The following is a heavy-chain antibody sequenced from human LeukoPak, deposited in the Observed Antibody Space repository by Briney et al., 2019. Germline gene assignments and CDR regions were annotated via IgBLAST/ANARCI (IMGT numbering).Heavy chain of an antibody. D-gene: IGHD3-16*02. Sequence: ASVTVSCTSSGYTFTDYYMHLVRQAPGQGLEWMGWINPNSSGTNYAQKFQGRVTMTRDTSISTAYMELSRLRSDDTAVYYCARDRDYVWGSYHNYYYMDVWGKGTAVTISS. J-gene: IGHJ6*03. CDR2: INPNSSGT. CDR1: GYTFTDYY. CDR3: ARDRDYVWGSYHNYYYMDV. V-gene: IGHV1-2*02.